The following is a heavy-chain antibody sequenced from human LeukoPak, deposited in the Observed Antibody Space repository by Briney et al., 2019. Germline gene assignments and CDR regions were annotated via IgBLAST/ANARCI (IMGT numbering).Heavy chain of an antibody. D-gene: IGHD2-15*01. V-gene: IGHV3-48*01. CDR2: ISSSSSTI. J-gene: IGHJ5*02. Sequence: PGGSLRLSCAASGFTFSSYSMNLVRQAPGKGLEWVSYISSSSSTIYYADSVRGRLTISRDNAKNSLYLQMNSLRAEDTAVYYCARGVVVVVAATYNWFDPWGQGTLVTVSS. CDR1: GFTFSSYS. CDR3: ARGVVVVVAATYNWFDP.